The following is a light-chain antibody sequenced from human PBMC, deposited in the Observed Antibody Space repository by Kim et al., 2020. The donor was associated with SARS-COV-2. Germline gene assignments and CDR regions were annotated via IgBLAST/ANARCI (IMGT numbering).Light chain of an antibody. CDR3: QVWDSSSDHYV. CDR1: NLGIKS. Sequence: APRRTCRHTCGGNNLGIKSVPLYQQKPGPAPVLIIYYDSDPPSGNPERFSGYNSGNTATLTISRVEAGDEADYYCQVWDSSSDHYVFGTGTKVTVL. CDR2: YDS. V-gene: IGLV3-21*04. J-gene: IGLJ1*01.